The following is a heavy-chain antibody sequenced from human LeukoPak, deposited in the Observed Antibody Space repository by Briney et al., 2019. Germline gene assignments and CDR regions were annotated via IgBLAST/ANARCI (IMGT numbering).Heavy chain of an antibody. CDR3: AKDSKAAAGDY. CDR1: GLSFSDYS. J-gene: IGHJ4*02. D-gene: IGHD6-13*01. Sequence: GGSLRLSCTASGLSFSDYSMNWVRQAPGKGLEWVSAISGSGGSTYYADSVKGRFAISRDNSKNTLYLQMNSLRAEDTAVYYCAKDSKAAAGDYWGQGTLVTVSS. CDR2: ISGSGGST. V-gene: IGHV3-23*01.